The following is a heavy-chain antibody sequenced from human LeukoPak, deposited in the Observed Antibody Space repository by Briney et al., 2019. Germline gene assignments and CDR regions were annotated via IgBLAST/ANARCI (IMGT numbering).Heavy chain of an antibody. CDR3: AREWNRHYYDSSGGGFVDY. Sequence: GASVNVSCKASGYTFTGYYMHWVRQAPGQGLEWMGRINPNSGGTNYAQKFQGRVTMTRDTSISTAYMELSRLRSDDTAVYYCAREWNRHYYDSSGGGFVDYWGQGTLVTVSS. J-gene: IGHJ4*02. CDR2: INPNSGGT. D-gene: IGHD3-22*01. V-gene: IGHV1-2*06. CDR1: GYTFTGYY.